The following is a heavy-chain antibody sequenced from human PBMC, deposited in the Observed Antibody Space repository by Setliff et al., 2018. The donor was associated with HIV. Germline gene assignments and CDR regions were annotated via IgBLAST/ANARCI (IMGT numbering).Heavy chain of an antibody. Sequence: GGSLRLSCAASGFTFASYALSWVRQAPGKGLEWVSSISGSGRNTYYADSVKGRFSISRDNSKNTLYLQMNSLRAEDTAVYHCAREGHLGSGTSTSLDYWGQGALVTVSS. J-gene: IGHJ4*02. CDR2: ISGSGRNT. CDR3: AREGHLGSGTSTSLDY. D-gene: IGHD1-1*01. CDR1: GFTFASYA. V-gene: IGHV3-23*01.